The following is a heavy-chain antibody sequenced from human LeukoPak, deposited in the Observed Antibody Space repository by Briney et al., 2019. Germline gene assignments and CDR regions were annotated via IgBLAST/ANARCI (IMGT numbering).Heavy chain of an antibody. D-gene: IGHD6-13*01. J-gene: IGHJ5*02. CDR3: AKSGGSSWYNWFDP. Sequence: GGSLRLSCAASGFTFNSHAMSWVRQAPGRGLEWVSAISGSGGNTYYADSVEGRFTISRDNSKNTLYLQMNSLRAEDTAVYYCAKSGGSSWYNWFDPWGQGTLVTVSS. CDR2: ISGSGGNT. CDR1: GFTFNSHA. V-gene: IGHV3-23*01.